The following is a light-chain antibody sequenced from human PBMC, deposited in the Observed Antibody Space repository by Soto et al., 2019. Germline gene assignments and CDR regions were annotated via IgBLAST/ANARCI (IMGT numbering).Light chain of an antibody. CDR3: QQSYNSPQT. J-gene: IGKJ1*01. Sequence: DIQMTQSPSSLSASVGDRVTITCRASQRISNHLNWYQLKPGKPPRLLIYAASSLQSGVPSRFSGSGSGTDFTLTINSLQPEDFATYSCQQSYNSPQTFGRGTKVDIK. V-gene: IGKV1-39*01. CDR2: AAS. CDR1: QRISNH.